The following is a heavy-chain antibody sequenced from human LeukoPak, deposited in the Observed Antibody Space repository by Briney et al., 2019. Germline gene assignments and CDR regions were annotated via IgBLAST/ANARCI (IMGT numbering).Heavy chain of an antibody. CDR1: GFSFSSYS. CDR3: ARDNHDSFDY. V-gene: IGHV3-21*06. D-gene: IGHD3-22*01. CDR2: ISSGTSYI. Sequence: GGSLRLSRAVSGFSFSSYSMNWVRQAPGKGLEWVSSISSGTSYIHYADSVKGRVTISRDNAKNSLYLQMNSLRADDTAVYYCARDNHDSFDYWGQGTLVTVSS. J-gene: IGHJ4*02.